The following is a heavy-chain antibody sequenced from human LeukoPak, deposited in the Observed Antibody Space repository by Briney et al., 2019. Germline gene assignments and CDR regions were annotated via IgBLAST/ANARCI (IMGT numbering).Heavy chain of an antibody. CDR1: GFTFSSYA. D-gene: IGHD3-22*01. J-gene: IGHJ4*02. V-gene: IGHV3-7*01. CDR3: ARVFLDDSSAYRPFNY. CDR2: IKRDGGEK. Sequence: GGSLRLSCAASGFTFSSYAMSWVRQAPGKGLEWVANIKRDGGEKHYLDSVKGRFTIFRDNAENSLYLQMNSLGADDTAVYYCARVFLDDSSAYRPFNYWGQGTLVTVSS.